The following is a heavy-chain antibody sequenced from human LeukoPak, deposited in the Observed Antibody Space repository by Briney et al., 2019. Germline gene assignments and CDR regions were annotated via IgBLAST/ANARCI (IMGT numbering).Heavy chain of an antibody. D-gene: IGHD5-12*01. CDR3: ARAKASPADYYYYYMDV. V-gene: IGHV1-8*03. CDR2: MNPNSGNT. Sequence: GASVKVSCKASGYTFTSYDINWVRQATGQGLEWMGWMNPNSGNTGYAQKFQGRVTITRNTSISTAYMELSSLRSEDTAVYYCARAKASPADYYYYYMDVWGKGTTVTVSS. CDR1: GYTFTSYD. J-gene: IGHJ6*03.